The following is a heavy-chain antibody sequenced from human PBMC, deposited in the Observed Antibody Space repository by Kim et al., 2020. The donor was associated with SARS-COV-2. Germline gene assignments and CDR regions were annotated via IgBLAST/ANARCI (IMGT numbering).Heavy chain of an antibody. V-gene: IGHV3-74*01. CDR2: DVTTT. Sequence: DVTTTTDVDSVKGQFTISSDNAKNTLYLQMHSVRAEDTAVYYCARGEYYSYWGQGTLVTVSS. D-gene: IGHD3-10*01. CDR3: ARGEYYSY. J-gene: IGHJ4*02.